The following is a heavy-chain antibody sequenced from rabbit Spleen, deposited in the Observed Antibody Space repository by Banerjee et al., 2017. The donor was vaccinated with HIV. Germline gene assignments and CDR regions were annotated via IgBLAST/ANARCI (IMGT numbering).Heavy chain of an antibody. CDR2: IAGSSSGFT. V-gene: IGHV1S40*01. Sequence: QSLEESGGDLVKPGASLTLTCTASGFSFSSSDYMCWVRQAPGKGLEWISCIAGSSSGFTYSATWAKGRFTCSKTSSTTVTLQMTRLTAADTATYFCARGSAAMTMVITGFYLGLWGPGTLVTVS. D-gene: IGHD2-1*01. J-gene: IGHJ4*01. CDR1: GFSFSSSDY. CDR3: ARGSAAMTMVITGFYLGL.